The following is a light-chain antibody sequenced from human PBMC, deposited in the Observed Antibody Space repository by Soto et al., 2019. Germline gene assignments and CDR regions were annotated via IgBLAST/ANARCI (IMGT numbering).Light chain of an antibody. V-gene: IGKV2-28*01. CDR1: QSLLHSNGYNY. CDR2: LGS. Sequence: DIVMTQSPLSLPVTPGEPASISCRSSQSLLHSNGYNYLDWYLQKPGQSPQLLIYLGSNRASGVTDRFSGSGSGTDFTLKISRVEAEDVGVYYCIQALQTPYTFGQGTKLEIK. CDR3: IQALQTPYT. J-gene: IGKJ2*01.